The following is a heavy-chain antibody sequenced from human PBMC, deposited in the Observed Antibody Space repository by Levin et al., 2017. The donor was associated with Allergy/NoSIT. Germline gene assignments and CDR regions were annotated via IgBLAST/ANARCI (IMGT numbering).Heavy chain of an antibody. J-gene: IGHJ2*01. V-gene: IGHV3-23*01. CDR1: GFIFSNYD. CDR2: IRTSGGST. CDR3: AKAYNWNYWFFDL. D-gene: IGHD1-20*01. Sequence: GGSLRLSCAASGFIFSNYDMSWVRQAPGKGLEWVSAIRTSGGSTFYADSVKGRFTISRDNSRNTLFLQMNSLRAEDTALYYCAKAYNWNYWFFDLWGRGTLVTVSS.